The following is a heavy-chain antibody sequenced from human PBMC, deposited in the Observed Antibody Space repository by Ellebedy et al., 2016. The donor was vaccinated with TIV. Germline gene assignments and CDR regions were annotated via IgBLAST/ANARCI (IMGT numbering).Heavy chain of an antibody. CDR3: ARAPLSGVFYGMDV. J-gene: IGHJ6*02. D-gene: IGHD3-16*02. CDR1: GGTFSVHT. V-gene: IGHV1-46*01. CDR2: INPGGGGT. Sequence: AASVKVSCKASGGTFSVHTISWVRQAPGQGLEWMGIINPGGGGTSYAQKFQGRVTMTRDTSTSTVYMELSSLSSEDTALYYCARAPLSGVFYGMDVWGQGTTVTVSS.